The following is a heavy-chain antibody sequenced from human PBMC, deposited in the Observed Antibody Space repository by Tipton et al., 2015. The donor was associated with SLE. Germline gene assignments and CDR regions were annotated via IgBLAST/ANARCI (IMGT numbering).Heavy chain of an antibody. CDR1: GYTFTSYD. Sequence: QSGPEVKKPGASVKVSCKASGYTFTSYDINWVRRATGQGLEWMGWMNPNSGNTGYAQKFQGRVTMTRNTSISTAYMELSSLRSEDAAVYYCARGTSSSWRFDYWGQGTLVTVSS. D-gene: IGHD6-13*01. CDR3: ARGTSSSWRFDY. CDR2: MNPNSGNT. V-gene: IGHV1-8*01. J-gene: IGHJ4*02.